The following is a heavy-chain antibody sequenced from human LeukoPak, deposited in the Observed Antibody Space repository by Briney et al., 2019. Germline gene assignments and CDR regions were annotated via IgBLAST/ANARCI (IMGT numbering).Heavy chain of an antibody. D-gene: IGHD4-17*01. CDR3: TRRNVDADYNYLDS. CDR2: IRSKANSYAT. CDR1: GFTFSGSP. J-gene: IGHJ4*02. Sequence: PGGSLRLSCAASGFTFSGSPMHWVRQASGKGLEWIGRIRSKANSYATAYAESVKGRFTISRDDSKNTAYLQMNSLKTEDTALYYCTRRNVDADYNYLDSWGQGTLVTVSS. V-gene: IGHV3-73*01.